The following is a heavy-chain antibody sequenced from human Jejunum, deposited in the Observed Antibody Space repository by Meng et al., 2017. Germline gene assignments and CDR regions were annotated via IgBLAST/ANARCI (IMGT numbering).Heavy chain of an antibody. J-gene: IGHJ4*02. CDR1: GFTFSCCS. Sequence: GGSLRLSCAASGFTFSCCSLHWVRQAPGKGLEWVAVVSYHGYDQYYADSVKGRFTISRDSSKNTLFLQMNSLREEDTAVYYCAKSWASGTYLGGENWGQGTLVTVSS. CDR2: VSYHGYDQ. D-gene: IGHD1-26*01. CDR3: AKSWASGTYLGGEN. V-gene: IGHV3-30*18.